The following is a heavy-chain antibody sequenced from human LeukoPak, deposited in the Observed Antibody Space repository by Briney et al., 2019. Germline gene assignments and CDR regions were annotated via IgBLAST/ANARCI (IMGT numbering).Heavy chain of an antibody. CDR2: IRYDGSNK. J-gene: IGHJ4*02. CDR3: ANPPDNGDYQGSTFDY. Sequence: GGSLRLSCAASGFTFSSYAMSWVRQAPGKGLEWVAFIRYDGSNKYYADSVKGRFTISRDNSKNTLYLQMNSLRVEDTAVYYCANPPDNGDYQGSTFDYWGQGTLVTVSS. D-gene: IGHD4-17*01. CDR1: GFTFSSYA. V-gene: IGHV3-30*02.